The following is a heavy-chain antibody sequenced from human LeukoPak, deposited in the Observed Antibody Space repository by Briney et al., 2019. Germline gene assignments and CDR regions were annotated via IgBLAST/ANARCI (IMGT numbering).Heavy chain of an antibody. CDR1: GFTFSSYE. Sequence: PGGSLRLSCAASGFTFSSYEMNWVRQAPGKGLEWVSYISSSSSYIYYADSVKGRFTISRDNAKNSLYLQMNSLRVEDTAVYYCARAKSITMTRDWFDPWGQGTLVTVSS. V-gene: IGHV3-21*05. CDR3: ARAKSITMTRDWFDP. CDR2: ISSSSSYI. D-gene: IGHD3-22*01. J-gene: IGHJ5*02.